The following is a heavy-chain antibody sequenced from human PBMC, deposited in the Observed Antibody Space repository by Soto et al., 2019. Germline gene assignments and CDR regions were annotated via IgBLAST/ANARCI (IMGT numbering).Heavy chain of an antibody. CDR3: ARYSYGIPFDY. V-gene: IGHV3-11*06. J-gene: IGHJ4*02. CDR2: ISSSSSYT. CDR1: GFTFSDYY. Sequence: GGSLRLSCAASGFTFSDYYMIWIRQAPGKGLEWVSYISSSSSYTNYADSVKGRFTISRDNAKNSLYLQMNSLRAEDTAVYYCARYSYGIPFDYWGQGTLVTVSS. D-gene: IGHD5-18*01.